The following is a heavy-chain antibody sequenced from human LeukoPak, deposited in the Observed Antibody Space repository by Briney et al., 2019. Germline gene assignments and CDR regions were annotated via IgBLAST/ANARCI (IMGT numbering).Heavy chain of an antibody. Sequence: PGGSLRLSCAASGFTFSSYTMNWVRQAPGKGLEWVSSITTSSTYIYYADSVRGRFTFSRDNAKNSLYLRMSSLRVEDTAVYYCARGEGYYASGSYYIDYWGQGTLVTVSS. D-gene: IGHD3-10*01. J-gene: IGHJ4*02. V-gene: IGHV3-21*01. CDR2: ITTSSTYI. CDR1: GFTFSSYT. CDR3: ARGEGYYASGSYYIDY.